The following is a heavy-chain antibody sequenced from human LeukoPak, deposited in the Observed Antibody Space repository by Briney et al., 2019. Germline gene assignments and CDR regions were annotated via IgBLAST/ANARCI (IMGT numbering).Heavy chain of an antibody. D-gene: IGHD3-22*01. J-gene: IGHJ6*02. CDR1: GGSFSGYY. Sequence: SETLSLTCAVYGGSFSGYYWSWIRQPPGKGLEWIGEINHSGSTNYNPSLKSRVTISVDTSKNQFSLKLSSVTAADTAVYYCARGRQTRSGYYYLYYYYGMDVWGQGTTVTVSS. V-gene: IGHV4-34*01. CDR2: INHSGST. CDR3: ARGRQTRSGYYYLYYYYGMDV.